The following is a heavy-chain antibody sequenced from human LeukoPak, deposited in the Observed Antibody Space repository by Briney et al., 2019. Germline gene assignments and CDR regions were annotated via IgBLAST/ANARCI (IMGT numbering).Heavy chain of an antibody. CDR2: IKEDGSEK. J-gene: IGHJ4*02. CDR1: GFTFNSYW. V-gene: IGHV3-7*03. D-gene: IGHD3-10*01. Sequence: HPGGSLRLSCAASGFTFNSYWMSWVRQAPGKGLEWVAKIKEDGSEKYYVDSVKGRFTISRDNAMNSLYLQMNSLRPEDTAIYYCAKLFDSGTYNNFFHYWGQGTLVTVSS. CDR3: AKLFDSGTYNNFFHY.